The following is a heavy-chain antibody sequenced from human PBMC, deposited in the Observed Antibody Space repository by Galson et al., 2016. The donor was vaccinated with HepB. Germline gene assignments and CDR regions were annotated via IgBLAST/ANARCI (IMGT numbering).Heavy chain of an antibody. CDR3: AKSYGSGGFDY. D-gene: IGHD3-10*01. Sequence: SLRLSCAASGFSFSTYGMHWVRQAPGKGLEWVAVIWYDGSNKYYADSVKGRFTISRDNSKNTLYLQMNSLRAEDTAVYYCAKSYGSGGFDYWGRGTLVTVSS. J-gene: IGHJ4*02. CDR1: GFSFSTYG. V-gene: IGHV3-33*06. CDR2: IWYDGSNK.